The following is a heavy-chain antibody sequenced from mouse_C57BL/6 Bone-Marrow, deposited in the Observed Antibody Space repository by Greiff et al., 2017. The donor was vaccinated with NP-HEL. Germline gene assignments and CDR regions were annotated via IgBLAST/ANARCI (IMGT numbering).Heavy chain of an antibody. Sequence: VQLQQSGAELVKPGASVKLSCTASGFNITDYYMHWVKQRTEQGLEWIGRIDPEDGVTKYAPKFQGKATITADTSSNTASLQLSSLTSEDTAVYYCARAPYAMDYWGQGTSVTVSS. CDR3: ARAPYAMDY. CDR1: GFNITDYY. CDR2: IDPEDGVT. J-gene: IGHJ4*01. V-gene: IGHV14-2*01.